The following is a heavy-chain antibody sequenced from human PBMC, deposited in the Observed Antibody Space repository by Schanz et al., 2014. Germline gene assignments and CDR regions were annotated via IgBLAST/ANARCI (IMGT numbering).Heavy chain of an antibody. J-gene: IGHJ4*02. V-gene: IGHV1-18*01. CDR2: ISAYNGHT. CDR1: GYTFTSYG. D-gene: IGHD3-10*01. CDR3: ARDRVSFVRGPLGVD. Sequence: QVQLVQSGAEVKKPGASVRLSCKASGYTFTSYGITWVRQAPGQGLEWMGWISAYNGHTTYAQKFQDRVTMTTDTSTGITSLELRNLKSDDTAVYYCARDRVSFVRGPLGVDWGQGTQVIVSS.